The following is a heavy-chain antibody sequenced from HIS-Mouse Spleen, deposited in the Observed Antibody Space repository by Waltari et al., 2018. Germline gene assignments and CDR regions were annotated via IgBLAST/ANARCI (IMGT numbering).Heavy chain of an antibody. CDR3: ARDFHDFWSGYYGGDKKHDAFDI. V-gene: IGHV4-4*07. CDR1: GGSISSYY. D-gene: IGHD3-3*01. Sequence: QVQLQESGPGLVKPSETLSLTCTVSGGSISSYYWSWIRQPAGQGLEWFGRIYTSGSTNYNPSLKSRVTMSVDTSKNQFSLKLSSVTAADTAVYYCARDFHDFWSGYYGGDKKHDAFDIWGQGTMVTVSS. CDR2: IYTSGST. J-gene: IGHJ3*02.